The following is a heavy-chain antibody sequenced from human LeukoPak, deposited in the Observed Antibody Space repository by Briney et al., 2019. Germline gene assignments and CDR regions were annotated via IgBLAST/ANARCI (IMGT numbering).Heavy chain of an antibody. V-gene: IGHV3-23*01. CDR2: ISGSGGST. CDR3: AKPRDIVVVVAAVDY. J-gene: IGHJ4*02. D-gene: IGHD2-15*01. CDR1: GFTFSSYA. Sequence: ETGGSLRLSCAASGFTFSSYAMSWVRQAPGKGLEWVSAISGSGGSTYYADSVKGRFTISRDNSKNTLYLQMNSLRAEDTAVYYCAKPRDIVVVVAAVDYWGQGTLVTVSS.